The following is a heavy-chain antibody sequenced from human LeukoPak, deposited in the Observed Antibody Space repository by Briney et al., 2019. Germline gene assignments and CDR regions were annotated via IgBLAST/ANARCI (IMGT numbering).Heavy chain of an antibody. Sequence: GGSLRLSCATSGFTFSIYWMTWVRQAPGKGLEWVANIKQDGSEKYYVDSVKGRFTISRDNAKNSLYLQMNSLRAEDTAVYYCANSYSGSYLAPLDAFDIWGQGTMVTVSS. CDR3: ANSYSGSYLAPLDAFDI. CDR1: GFTFSIYW. V-gene: IGHV3-7*01. CDR2: IKQDGSEK. D-gene: IGHD1-26*01. J-gene: IGHJ3*02.